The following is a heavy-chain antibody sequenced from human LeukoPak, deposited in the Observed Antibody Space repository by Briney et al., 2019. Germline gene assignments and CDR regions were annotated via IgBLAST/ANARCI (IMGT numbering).Heavy chain of an antibody. D-gene: IGHD3-16*01. J-gene: IGHJ6*03. V-gene: IGHV4-59*01. CDR2: IYYSGST. CDR1: GGSISSYY. CDR3: GWGYYYYYMDV. Sequence: SETLSLTCTVSGGSISSYYWSWIRQPSGKGLEWIGYIYYSGSTNYNPSLKSRVTISVDTSKNQFSLKLSSVTAADTAVYYCGWGYYYYYMDVWGKGTTVTVSS.